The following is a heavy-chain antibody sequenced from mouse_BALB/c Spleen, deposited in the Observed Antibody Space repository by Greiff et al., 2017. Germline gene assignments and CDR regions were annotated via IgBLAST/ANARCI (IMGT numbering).Heavy chain of an antibody. D-gene: IGHD2-3*01. V-gene: IGHV2-9*02. CDR3: AREGWLLRGYYAMDY. CDR2: IWAGGST. J-gene: IGHJ4*01. CDR1: GFSLTSYG. Sequence: VQLQESGPGLVAPSQSLSITCTVSGFSLTSYGVHWVRQPPGKGLEWLGVIWAGGSTNYNSALMSRLSISKDNSKSQVFLKMNSLQTDDTAMYYCAREGWLLRGYYAMDYWGQGTSVTVSS.